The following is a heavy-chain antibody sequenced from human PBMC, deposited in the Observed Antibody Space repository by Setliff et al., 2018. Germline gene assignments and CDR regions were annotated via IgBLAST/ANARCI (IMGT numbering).Heavy chain of an antibody. J-gene: IGHJ6*03. CDR1: GGSISGYY. Sequence: PSETLSLTCNVSGGSISGYYWSWIRQPPGKGLEWIGNIYPSGSIKYNPSLRSRVTISVDTVKNQFSLRLSSLTAADTAVYYCARAPDSGTYYNLYPYYNDVWGKGTTVTVSS. CDR2: IYPSGSI. D-gene: IGHD1-26*01. CDR3: ARAPDSGTYYNLYPYYNDV. V-gene: IGHV4-4*08.